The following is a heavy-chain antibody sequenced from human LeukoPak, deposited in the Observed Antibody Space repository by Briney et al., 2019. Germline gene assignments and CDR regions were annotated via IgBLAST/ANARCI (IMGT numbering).Heavy chain of an antibody. D-gene: IGHD3-22*01. J-gene: IGHJ6*03. CDR2: IYYSGST. V-gene: IGHV4-30-4*08. Sequence: PSETLSLTCTVSGGSISSGDYYWSWIRQPPGKGLEWIGYIYYSGSTYYNPSLKSRVTISVDTSKNQFSLKLSSVTAADTAVYYCARARSYYDSSGSFPYYYYMDVWGKGTTVTVSS. CDR3: ARARSYYDSSGSFPYYYYMDV. CDR1: GGSISSGDYY.